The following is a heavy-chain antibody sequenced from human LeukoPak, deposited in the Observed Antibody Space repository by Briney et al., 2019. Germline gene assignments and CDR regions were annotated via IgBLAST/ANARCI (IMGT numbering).Heavy chain of an antibody. CDR3: ARVSVDESPATYDSSGYYRAIDY. J-gene: IGHJ4*02. V-gene: IGHV3-23*01. CDR1: GFIFSNYA. D-gene: IGHD3-22*01. Sequence: GGSLRLSCAASGFIFSNYAMSWVRQAPGKGLNWVSAISGSGADTFYADSVKGRFTISRDNSKNTLYLQMSSLRAEDTAVYYCARVSVDESPATYDSSGYYRAIDYWGQGTLVTVSS. CDR2: ISGSGADT.